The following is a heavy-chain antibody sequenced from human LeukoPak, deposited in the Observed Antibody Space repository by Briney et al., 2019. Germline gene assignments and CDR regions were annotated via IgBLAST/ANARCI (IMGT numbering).Heavy chain of an antibody. D-gene: IGHD4-23*01. CDR1: GGTFSSYA. V-gene: IGHV1-69*05. J-gene: IGHJ3*02. Sequence: ASVKVSCKASGGTFSSYAISWVRQAPGQGLEWMGGIIPIFGTANYAQKLQGRVTMTTDTSTSTAYMELRSLRSDDTAVYYCARDNVPSDYGGNSAEYGAFDIWGQGTMVTVSS. CDR3: ARDNVPSDYGGNSAEYGAFDI. CDR2: IIPIFGTA.